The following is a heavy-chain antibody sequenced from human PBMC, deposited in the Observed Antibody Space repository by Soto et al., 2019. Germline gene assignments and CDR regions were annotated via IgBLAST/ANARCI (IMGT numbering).Heavy chain of an antibody. Sequence: QVQLVESGGGVVQPGRSLRLSCAASGFTFSSYAMHWVRQAPGKGLEWVAVISYDGSNTYYADSVKGRFTITRDNSKNTLYLQMNSLRAEDTAVYYCAIDVGGYSSSWPDYWGQGTLVTVSS. V-gene: IGHV3-30-3*01. D-gene: IGHD6-13*01. CDR3: AIDVGGYSSSWPDY. CDR1: GFTFSSYA. CDR2: ISYDGSNT. J-gene: IGHJ4*02.